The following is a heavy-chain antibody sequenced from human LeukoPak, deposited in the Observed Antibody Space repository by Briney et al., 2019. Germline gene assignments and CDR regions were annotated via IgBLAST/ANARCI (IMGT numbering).Heavy chain of an antibody. CDR3: ARDHGIVVVTLFDY. V-gene: IGHV3-30*02. J-gene: IGHJ4*02. CDR1: GFTFSSYG. CDR2: IRYDGSNK. D-gene: IGHD3-22*01. Sequence: GGSLRLSCAASGFTFSSYGMHWVRQAPGKGLEWVAFIRYDGSNKYYADSVKGRFTISRDNSKNTLSLQMNSLRAEDTAVYYCARDHGIVVVTLFDYWGQGTLVTVSS.